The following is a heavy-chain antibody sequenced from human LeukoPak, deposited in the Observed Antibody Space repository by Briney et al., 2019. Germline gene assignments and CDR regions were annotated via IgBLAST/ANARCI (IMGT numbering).Heavy chain of an antibody. V-gene: IGHV3-48*01. CDR2: ISSSSSTI. CDR1: GLTFSSYS. D-gene: IGHD3-3*01. CDR3: ARDITIFGVV. J-gene: IGHJ4*02. Sequence: GGSLRLSCAASGLTFSSYSMNWVRQAPGKGLEWVSYISSSSSTIYYADSVKGRFTISRDNAKNSLYLQMNSLRAEDTAVYYCARDITIFGVVGGQGTLVTVSS.